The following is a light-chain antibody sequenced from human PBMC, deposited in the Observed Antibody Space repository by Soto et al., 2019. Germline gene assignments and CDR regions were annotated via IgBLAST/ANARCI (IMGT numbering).Light chain of an antibody. V-gene: IGKV1-9*01. CDR2: GAS. Sequence: DVQLTQSPSFLSASVGDRVTFTCRASQDINSYLAWYQQKPGKAPKLLIYGASRLQNGVPSRFSGSGSGTEFTLTVSSLQPEHFATYYCQQLNSYPTFGGGTKVEIK. CDR1: QDINSY. CDR3: QQLNSYPT. J-gene: IGKJ4*01.